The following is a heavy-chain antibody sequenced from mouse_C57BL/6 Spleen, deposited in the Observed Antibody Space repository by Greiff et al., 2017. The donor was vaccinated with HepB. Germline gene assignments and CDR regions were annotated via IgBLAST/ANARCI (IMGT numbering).Heavy chain of an antibody. CDR1: GFTFSSYG. D-gene: IGHD2-4*01. J-gene: IGHJ3*01. V-gene: IGHV5-6*01. CDR2: ISSGGSYT. CDR3: ARPIPLYDYDEGGLAY. Sequence: EVQVVESGGDLVKPGGSLKLSCAASGFTFSSYGMSWVRQTPDKRLEWVATISSGGSYTYYPDSVKGRFTISRDNAKNTLYLQMSSLKSEDTAMYYCARPIPLYDYDEGGLAYWGQGTLVTVSA.